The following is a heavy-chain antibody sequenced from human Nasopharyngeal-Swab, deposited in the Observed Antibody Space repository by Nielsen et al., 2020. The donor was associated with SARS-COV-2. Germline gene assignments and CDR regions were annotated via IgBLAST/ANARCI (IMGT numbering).Heavy chain of an antibody. CDR1: GFTFSSYD. CDR3: ARDRVDSSSWGYYYYGMDV. V-gene: IGHV3-13*01. J-gene: IGHJ6*02. Sequence: GESLKISCAASGFTFSSYDMHWVRQATGKGLEWVSAIGTAGDTYYPGSVKGRFTISRENAKNSLYRQMNSLRAGDTAVYYCARDRVDSSSWGYYYYGMDVWGQGTTVTVSS. CDR2: IGTAGDT. D-gene: IGHD6-13*01.